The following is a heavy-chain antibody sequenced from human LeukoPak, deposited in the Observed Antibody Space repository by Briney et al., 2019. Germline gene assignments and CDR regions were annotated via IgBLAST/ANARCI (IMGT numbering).Heavy chain of an antibody. V-gene: IGHV3-53*01. D-gene: IGHD1-26*01. CDR2: LHSGVTT. Sequence: PGGSLRLSCVVSGFPVSSTYMSWVRQAPGKELEWVSVLHSGVTTYYADSVKGRFTISRDNSKNTLYLQMNSLRAEDTAVYYCARGGDIVGATRSAFDIWGQGTMVTVSS. CDR1: GFPVSSTY. J-gene: IGHJ3*02. CDR3: ARGGDIVGATRSAFDI.